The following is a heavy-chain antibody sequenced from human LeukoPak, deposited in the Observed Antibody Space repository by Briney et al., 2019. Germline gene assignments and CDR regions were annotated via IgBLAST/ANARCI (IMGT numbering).Heavy chain of an antibody. CDR3: AREDIRLDYFDY. V-gene: IGHV3-48*03. D-gene: IGHD6-19*01. J-gene: IGHJ4*02. CDR1: GFTFSSYE. Sequence: QPGGSLRLSCAASGFTFSSYEMNWVRQAPGRGLEWVSYISGSGVTMYYADSVKGRFTISRDDAKTSLYLQMNSLRAEDTAVYYCAREDIRLDYFDYWGQGTLVTVSS. CDR2: ISGSGVTM.